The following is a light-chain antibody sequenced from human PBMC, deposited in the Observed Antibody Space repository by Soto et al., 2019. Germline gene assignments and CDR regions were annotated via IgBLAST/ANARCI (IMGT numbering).Light chain of an antibody. J-gene: IGLJ2*01. CDR3: SSYGGSNNLL. CDR1: RSDVGGYNF. CDR2: EVT. V-gene: IGLV2-8*01. Sequence: QSALTQPPSASGSPGQSVTISCTGTRSDVGGYNFVSWYQQHPGKAPKLMIYEVTKRPSGVPVRFSGSKSGNTASLTVSGLQAEDEADYYCSSYGGSNNLLFGGGTKVTVL.